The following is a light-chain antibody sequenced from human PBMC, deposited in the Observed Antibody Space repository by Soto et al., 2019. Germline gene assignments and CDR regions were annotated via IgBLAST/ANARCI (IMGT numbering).Light chain of an antibody. V-gene: IGLV2-14*03. Sequence: QSALTQPASVSDSPGQSITISCTGTSSDVGGSNFVSWYQQHPGKPPKLIIYDVANRPSGVSNRFSGSKSGSTASLISSRLQTEDEADYYCVSYTSSTTYGFGTGTKLTVL. CDR1: SSDVGGSNF. CDR2: DVA. CDR3: VSYTSSTTYG. J-gene: IGLJ1*01.